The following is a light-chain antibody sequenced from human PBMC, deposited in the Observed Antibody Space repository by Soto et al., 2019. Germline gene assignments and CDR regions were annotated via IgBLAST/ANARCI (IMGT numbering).Light chain of an antibody. Sequence: DIQMTQSPSTLSASVGDRVTITCRASQSISSWLAWYQQKPGKAPKLLIYDASRLESGVPSRFRGSGSGTEFTLTIISLKPDDFATYYCQQHMIYPLTFGKGTQVEIK. CDR2: DAS. CDR1: QSISSW. J-gene: IGKJ1*01. V-gene: IGKV1-5*01. CDR3: QQHMIYPLT.